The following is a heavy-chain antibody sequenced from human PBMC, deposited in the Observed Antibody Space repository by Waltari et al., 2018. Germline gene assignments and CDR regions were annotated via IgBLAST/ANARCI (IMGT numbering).Heavy chain of an antibody. Sequence: QVQLQQSGPGLVKPSQTLSLTCAISGDSVSSNSAAWHWIRQSPSRGLEWLGRTYYRSKWYNDYAVSVKSRMTINPVPSKNQFSLQLNSVSPEDTAVYYCARAFVGVSGWFDPWGQGTLVTVSS. CDR2: TYYRSKWYN. CDR1: GDSVSSNSAA. V-gene: IGHV6-1*01. CDR3: ARAFVGVSGWFDP. J-gene: IGHJ5*02. D-gene: IGHD3-16*01.